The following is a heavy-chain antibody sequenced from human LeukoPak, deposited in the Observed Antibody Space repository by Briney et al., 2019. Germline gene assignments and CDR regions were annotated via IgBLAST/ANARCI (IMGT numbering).Heavy chain of an antibody. D-gene: IGHD3-22*01. J-gene: IGHJ4*02. CDR1: GFTFRSHG. Sequence: GGSLRLSCEASGFTFRSHGMNWVRQAPGKGLEWVSGISPRGDITYYADSVKGRFTISRDNAKNSLYLQMNSLRAEDTAVYFCARDRVGSGSPPPLQPLDCWGQGTLVTVSS. CDR2: ISPRGDIT. CDR3: ARDRVGSGSPPPLQPLDC. V-gene: IGHV3-21*01.